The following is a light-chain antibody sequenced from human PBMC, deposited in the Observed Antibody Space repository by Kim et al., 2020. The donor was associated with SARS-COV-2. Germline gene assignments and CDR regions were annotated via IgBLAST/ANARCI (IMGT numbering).Light chain of an antibody. Sequence: PGQSVTSSCIGCSSDIGAYENGSWYQQHPGNAPKLMISEVTKRSSGVPDRFSGSKCGNTASLTVSGLQGEDEADYYCCSYARTSYVFGTGTKVTVL. J-gene: IGLJ1*01. V-gene: IGLV2-8*01. CDR3: CSYARTSYV. CDR1: SSDIGAYEN. CDR2: EVT.